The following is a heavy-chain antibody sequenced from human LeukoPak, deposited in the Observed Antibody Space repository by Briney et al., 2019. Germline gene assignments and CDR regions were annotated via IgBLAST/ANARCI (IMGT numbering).Heavy chain of an antibody. CDR1: GFTFSDYY. V-gene: IGHV3-11*05. Sequence: PGGSLILSCAASGFTFSDYYMSWIRQAPGKGLEWVSYISSSSYTNYADSVKGRFTISRDNAKNSLYLQMNSLKAEDTAVYYCARVPRITMVRGVIMAYYFDYWGQGTLVTVSS. D-gene: IGHD3-10*01. J-gene: IGHJ4*02. CDR3: ARVPRITMVRGVIMAYYFDY. CDR2: ISSSSYT.